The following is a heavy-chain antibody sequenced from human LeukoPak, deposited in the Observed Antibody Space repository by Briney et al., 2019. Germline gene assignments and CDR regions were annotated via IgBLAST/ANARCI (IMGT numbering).Heavy chain of an antibody. Sequence: GGSLRLSCAASGFTFRSYWVTWVRQAPGKGLEWVANINQGGSAQYYMESVKGRFTISRDDAKNSFYLQMNSLRDEDTAVYYCARVEYSGWNLEYWGQGTLVTVSS. V-gene: IGHV3-7*01. D-gene: IGHD1-26*01. CDR2: INQGGSAQ. J-gene: IGHJ4*02. CDR1: GFTFRSYW. CDR3: ARVEYSGWNLEY.